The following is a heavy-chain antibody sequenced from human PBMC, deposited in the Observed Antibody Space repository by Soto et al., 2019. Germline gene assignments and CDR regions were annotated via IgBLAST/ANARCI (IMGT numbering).Heavy chain of an antibody. CDR3: ARRPPDVDYYGDFDY. CDR1: GFTFSRHW. J-gene: IGHJ4*02. V-gene: IGHV3-7*03. CDR2: INQDGSEK. Sequence: EVQLVESGGGLVQPGGSLRLSCAASGFTFSRHWMSWVRQAPGMGLEWVANINQDGSEKYYVDSVKGRFTISRDNPQNSLFLQMNSLGDEDTAIYYSARRPPDVDYYGDFDYWGEGALVTVSS. D-gene: IGHD4-17*01.